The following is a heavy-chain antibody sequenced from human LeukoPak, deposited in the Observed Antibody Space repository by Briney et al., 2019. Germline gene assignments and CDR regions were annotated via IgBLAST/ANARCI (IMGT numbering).Heavy chain of an antibody. J-gene: IGHJ4*02. Sequence: GASVKVSCKVSGYTLTELSMHWVRQAPGKGLEWMGGFDPEDAETIYAQKFQGKTTMTEDTSTDTAYMELNSLRSEDTAVYYCASTGKGISIFGWGQGTLVTVSS. V-gene: IGHV1-24*01. CDR3: ASTGKGISIFG. CDR2: FDPEDAET. D-gene: IGHD3-3*01. CDR1: GYTLTELS.